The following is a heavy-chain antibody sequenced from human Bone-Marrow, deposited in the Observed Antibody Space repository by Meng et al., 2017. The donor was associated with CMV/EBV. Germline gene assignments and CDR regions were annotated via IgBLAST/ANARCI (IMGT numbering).Heavy chain of an antibody. J-gene: IGHJ5*02. V-gene: IGHV4-59*01. D-gene: IGHD5-24*01. Sequence: SETLFLTCTVSGGSISSYYWSWIRQPPGKGLEWIGYIYYSGSTNYNPSLKSRVTISVDTSKNQFSLKLSSVTAADTAVYYCARVRDYNWFDPWGQGTLVTVSS. CDR3: ARVRDYNWFDP. CDR2: IYYSGST. CDR1: GGSISSYY.